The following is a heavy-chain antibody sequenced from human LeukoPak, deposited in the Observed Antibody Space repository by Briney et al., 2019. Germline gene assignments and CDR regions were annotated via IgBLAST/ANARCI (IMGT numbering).Heavy chain of an antibody. CDR1: GFTVSNNY. CDR3: ARDSDSGYGPFAS. D-gene: IGHD5-12*01. Sequence: GGSLRLSCAASGFTVSNNYMSWVRQAPGRGLEWVSVIHSGGTTNYADSVQGRFTISRDNSKTTVYLHVNSLRAEDTAVYYCARDSDSGYGPFASWGQGTLVTVSS. CDR2: IHSGGTT. V-gene: IGHV3-53*01. J-gene: IGHJ4*02.